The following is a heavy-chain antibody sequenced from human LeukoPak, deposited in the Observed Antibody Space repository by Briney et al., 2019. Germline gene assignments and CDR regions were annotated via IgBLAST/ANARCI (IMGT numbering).Heavy chain of an antibody. Sequence: PGGSLRLSCAASGITFTDHGLSWVRQAPGKGLEWVSSISVSGGVTLYADSVKGRFVISRDNSRSRVYLEMNRLRAEDTAVCYCAKGFDFWRGLYYFDHWGQGTLVTVSS. CDR1: GITFTDHG. D-gene: IGHD3-3*01. J-gene: IGHJ4*02. V-gene: IGHV3-23*01. CDR2: ISVSGGVT. CDR3: AKGFDFWRGLYYFDH.